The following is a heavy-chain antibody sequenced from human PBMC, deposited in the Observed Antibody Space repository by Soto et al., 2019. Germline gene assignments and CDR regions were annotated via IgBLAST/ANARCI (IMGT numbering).Heavy chain of an antibody. CDR1: GYTFTSYD. CDR3: ATDSVVVAANGYGMDV. J-gene: IGHJ6*02. D-gene: IGHD2-15*01. V-gene: IGHV1-18*01. CDR2: MNPNSGNT. Sequence: GASVKVSCKASGYTFTSYDINWVRQATGQGLEWMGWMNPNSGNTNYAQKLQGRVTMTTDTSTSTAYMELRSLRSDDTAVYYCATDSVVVAANGYGMDVWGQGTTVTVSS.